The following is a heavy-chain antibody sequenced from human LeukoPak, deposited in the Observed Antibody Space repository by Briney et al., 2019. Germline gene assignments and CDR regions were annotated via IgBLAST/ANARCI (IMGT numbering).Heavy chain of an antibody. CDR1: GGSFSGYY. CDR2: IYYSGST. D-gene: IGHD2-2*01. Sequence: SETLSLTCAVYGGSFSGYYWSWIRQPPGKGLEWIGYIYYSGSTNYNPSLKSRVTILVDTSKNQFSLKLSSVTAADTAVYYCARGTHIVVVPAAILFDPWGQGTLVTVSS. CDR3: ARGTHIVVVPAAILFDP. V-gene: IGHV4-59*01. J-gene: IGHJ5*02.